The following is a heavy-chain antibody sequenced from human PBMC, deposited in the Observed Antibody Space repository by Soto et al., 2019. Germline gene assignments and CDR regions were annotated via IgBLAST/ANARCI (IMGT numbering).Heavy chain of an antibody. CDR2: INPSGGST. J-gene: IGHJ6*02. CDR1: GYTFTSYY. D-gene: IGHD6-13*01. CDR3: AKDRGRATAGEYYYYGMDV. Sequence: EASVKVSCKASGYTFTSYYIHWVRQAPGQGLDWMGIINPSGGSTDYAQKFQGRVAMTSDASTSTVYMELSSLRSEDTAVYYCAKDRGRATAGEYYYYGMDVWGQGTTVTVSS. V-gene: IGHV1-46*01.